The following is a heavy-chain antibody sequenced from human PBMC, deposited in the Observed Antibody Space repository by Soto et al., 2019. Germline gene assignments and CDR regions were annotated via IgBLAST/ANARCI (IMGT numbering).Heavy chain of an antibody. CDR2: IYSGGST. CDR1: GFTVSSNY. CDR3: ARESENYYDMDV. Sequence: GGSLRLSCAASGFTVSSNYMSWVRQAPGKGLEWVSVIYSGGSTYYADSVKGRFTISRDNSKNTLYLQMNSLRAEDTAVYYCARESENYYDMDVWGQGTTVTVSS. V-gene: IGHV3-53*01. J-gene: IGHJ6*02.